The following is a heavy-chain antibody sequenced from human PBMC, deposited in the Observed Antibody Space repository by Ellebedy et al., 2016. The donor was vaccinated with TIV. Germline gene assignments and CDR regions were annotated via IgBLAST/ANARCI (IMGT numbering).Heavy chain of an antibody. CDR3: AREGVIIHSFDY. J-gene: IGHJ4*02. Sequence: GESLKISXAASGFIFSSSAMHWVRQAPGKGLEWVAVIWYDGSNKYYADSVKGRFTISRDNSKNTLYLQMNSLRAEDTAVYYCAREGVIIHSFDYWGQGTLVTVSS. D-gene: IGHD3-3*01. CDR2: IWYDGSNK. V-gene: IGHV3-33*08. CDR1: GFIFSSSA.